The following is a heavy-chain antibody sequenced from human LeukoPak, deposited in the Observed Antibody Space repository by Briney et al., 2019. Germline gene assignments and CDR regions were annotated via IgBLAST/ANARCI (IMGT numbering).Heavy chain of an antibody. CDR2: IYYSGST. V-gene: IGHV4-59*01. CDR3: AREVGWTAMGAFDI. D-gene: IGHD5-18*01. J-gene: IGHJ3*02. Sequence: SETLSLTCTVSGGSISSYYWSWIRQPPGKGLEWIGYIYYSGSTNYNPSLKSRVTISVDTSKNQFSLTLSSVTAADTAVYYCAREVGWTAMGAFDIWGQGTMVTVSS. CDR1: GGSISSYY.